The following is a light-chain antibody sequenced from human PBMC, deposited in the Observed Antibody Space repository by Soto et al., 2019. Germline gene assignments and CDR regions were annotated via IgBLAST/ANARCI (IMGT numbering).Light chain of an antibody. Sequence: ESVLTQSPATLSSSPGERAALSCRASQSVSSYLAWYQQKPGRAPKLLIYDASKRSPGIPARFTGSGSGTACTLTISSLEPEDFAVYFCQQRSVWPSTFGGGTTGEI. V-gene: IGKV3-11*01. CDR2: DAS. J-gene: IGKJ4*01. CDR1: QSVSSY. CDR3: QQRSVWPST.